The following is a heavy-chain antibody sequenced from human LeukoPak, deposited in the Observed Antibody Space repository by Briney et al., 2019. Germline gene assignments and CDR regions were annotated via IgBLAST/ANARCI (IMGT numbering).Heavy chain of an antibody. J-gene: IGHJ4*02. D-gene: IGHD1-14*01. CDR1: GFSFSTYW. V-gene: IGHV3-7*01. Sequence: GGTLRLSCAASGFSFSTYWMSWVRQAPGKGLEWVANIKEDGSETYYVDSLRGRFTISRDNVKNSLYLQINSLRAEDTAVYYCGIDSFETDIHYWAQGTLVTVSS. CDR3: GIDSFETDIHY. CDR2: IKEDGSET.